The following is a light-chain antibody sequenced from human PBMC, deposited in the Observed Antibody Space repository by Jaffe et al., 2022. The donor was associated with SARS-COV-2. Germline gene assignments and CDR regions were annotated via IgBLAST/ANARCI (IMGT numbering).Light chain of an antibody. CDR1: QSVSSSY. J-gene: IGKJ1*01. Sequence: EIVLTQSPGTLSLSPGERATLSCRASQSVSSSYLAWYQQKPGQAPRLLIYGASSRATGIPDRFSGSGSGTDFTLTISRLEPEDFAVYYCQQYDYSSPRTFGQGTKVENK. CDR2: GAS. CDR3: QQYDYSSPRT. V-gene: IGKV3-20*01.